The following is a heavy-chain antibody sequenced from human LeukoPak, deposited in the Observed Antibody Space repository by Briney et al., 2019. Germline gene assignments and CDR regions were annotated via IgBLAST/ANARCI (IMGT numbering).Heavy chain of an antibody. CDR2: IGTTI. CDR3: ATDKDWTYLDY. V-gene: IGHV3-11*04. Sequence: PGGSLRLSCAASGFTFSDSYMSWIRQAPGKGLECVSYIGTTINYADSVKGRFTISRDNAKNSLYLQMNSLRAEDTAVYYCATDKDWTYLDYWGQGTLVTVSS. D-gene: IGHD3/OR15-3a*01. CDR1: GFTFSDSY. J-gene: IGHJ4*02.